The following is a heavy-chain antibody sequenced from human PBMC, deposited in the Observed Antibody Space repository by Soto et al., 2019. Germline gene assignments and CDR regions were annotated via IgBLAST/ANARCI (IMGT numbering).Heavy chain of an antibody. CDR1: GYTFTTYY. D-gene: IGHD6-6*01. CDR2: INPSGGST. V-gene: IGHV1-46*01. J-gene: IGHJ4*02. CDR3: ARDVGMASRPYLDY. Sequence: ASVNVSCKSSGYTFTTYYIYWVRQGPGQGLEWMGIINPSGGSTSFAQKFQGRVTMTRDTSTSAVYMELISLTSEDTAVYYCARDVGMASRPYLDYWGQGTLVTVSS.